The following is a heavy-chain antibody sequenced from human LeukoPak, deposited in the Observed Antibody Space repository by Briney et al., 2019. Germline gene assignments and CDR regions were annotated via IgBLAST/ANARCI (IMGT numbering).Heavy chain of an antibody. CDR1: GYTFTGCY. D-gene: IGHD3-10*01. V-gene: IGHV1-2*02. Sequence: ASVKVSCKASGYTFTGCYMHWVRRAPGQGLEWMGWINPNSGGTNYAQKFQGRVTMTRDTSISTAYMELSRLRSDDTAVYYCARAGSGSYYYYFDYWGQGTLVTVSS. CDR2: INPNSGGT. J-gene: IGHJ4*02. CDR3: ARAGSGSYYYYFDY.